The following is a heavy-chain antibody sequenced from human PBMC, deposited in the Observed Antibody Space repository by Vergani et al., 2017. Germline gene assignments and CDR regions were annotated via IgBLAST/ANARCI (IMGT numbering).Heavy chain of an antibody. V-gene: IGHV2-5*02. CDR2: IYWDDDK. CDR3: AYRRFPDFWSGYYAFDP. CDR1: GFSLSTSGVG. D-gene: IGHD3-3*01. J-gene: IGHJ5*02. Sequence: QITSKESGPTLVQPTQTLTLTCTFSGFSLSTSGVGVGWIRQPPGKALEWLALIYWDDDKRYSPSLKSRLTITKDTSKNQVVLTMTNMDPVDTATYYCAYRRFPDFWSGYYAFDPWGQGTLVTVSS.